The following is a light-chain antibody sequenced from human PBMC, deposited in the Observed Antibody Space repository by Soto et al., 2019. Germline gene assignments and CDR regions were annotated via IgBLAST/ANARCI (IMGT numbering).Light chain of an antibody. Sequence: QSVLAQPASVSGSPGQSITISCTGTSSDVGGYNYVSWYQQYPGKAPKLMVFNVINRPSGVSNRFSGSKSGNTASLTISGLQAEDEADYYCISYTNSDTHVFGPGTKVTVL. CDR3: ISYTNSDTHV. J-gene: IGLJ1*01. V-gene: IGLV2-14*03. CDR1: SSDVGGYNY. CDR2: NVI.